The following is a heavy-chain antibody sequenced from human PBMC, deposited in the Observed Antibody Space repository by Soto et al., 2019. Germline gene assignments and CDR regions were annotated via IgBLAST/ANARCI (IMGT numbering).Heavy chain of an antibody. CDR3: ARDVQSNIWYCPGH. CDR1: GGSISPYW. V-gene: IGHV4-4*07. D-gene: IGHD2-8*02. CDR2: MYSSGST. J-gene: IGHJ4*02. Sequence: SETLSLTCTVSGGSISPYWWSWIRQPAGKGLEWIGRMYSSGSTNYNPSLKGRVTMSLDTSKNQFSLSLTSVTAADTAVYFCARDVQSNIWYCPGHWGQGTLVTVSS.